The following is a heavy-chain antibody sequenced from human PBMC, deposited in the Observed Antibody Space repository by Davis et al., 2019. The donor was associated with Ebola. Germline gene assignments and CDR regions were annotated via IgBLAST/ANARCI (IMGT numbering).Heavy chain of an antibody. V-gene: IGHV4-59*12. CDR2: IYHSGST. Sequence: PSETLSLTCTVSGGSISSYYWSWIRQPPGKGLEWIGYIYHSGSTNYNPSLKSRVTMSVDTSKNQFSLKLSSVTAADTAVYYCARDQYCSGGSCPLPNAFDIWGQGTMVTVSS. D-gene: IGHD2-15*01. CDR3: ARDQYCSGGSCPLPNAFDI. CDR1: GGSISSYY. J-gene: IGHJ3*02.